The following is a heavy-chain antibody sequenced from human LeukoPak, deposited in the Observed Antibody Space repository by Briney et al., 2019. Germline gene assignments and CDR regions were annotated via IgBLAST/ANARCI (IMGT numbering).Heavy chain of an antibody. CDR2: IYYSGIT. CDR1: GGSISSYY. V-gene: IGHV4-59*01. Sequence: PSETLSLTCTVSGGSISSYYWSWIRQSPGKGLGWIGYIYYSGITNYNPSLKNRGTISVDTSKNQFSLELRSVSAADTAVYYCAREVGATHYWGQGTLVTVSS. J-gene: IGHJ4*02. CDR3: AREVGATHY. D-gene: IGHD1-26*01.